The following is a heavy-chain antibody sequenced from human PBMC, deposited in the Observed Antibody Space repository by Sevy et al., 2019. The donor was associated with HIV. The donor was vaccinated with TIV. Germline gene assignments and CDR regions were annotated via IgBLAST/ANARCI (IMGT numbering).Heavy chain of an antibody. J-gene: IGHJ6*02. Sequence: GGSLRLSCAASGFTFSSYAMSWVRQAPGKGLEWVSAISGSGGSTYYADSVKGRFTISRDNSKNTLYLQMNSLRAEDTAVYYCAQDQTLYYDFWSGYYTGSGYYYYSGMDVWGQGTTVTVSS. CDR2: ISGSGGST. V-gene: IGHV3-23*01. CDR1: GFTFSSYA. CDR3: AQDQTLYYDFWSGYYTGSGYYYYSGMDV. D-gene: IGHD3-3*01.